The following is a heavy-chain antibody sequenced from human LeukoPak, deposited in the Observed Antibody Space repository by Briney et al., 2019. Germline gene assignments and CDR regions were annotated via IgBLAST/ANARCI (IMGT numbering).Heavy chain of an antibody. J-gene: IGHJ5*02. D-gene: IGHD2-2*01. CDR3: AKDQPCSSTSCYSPNWFDP. V-gene: IGHV3-23*01. Sequence: GGSLRLSCAASAFTFSSYAMSWVRQAPGKGLEWVSAISGSGGSTYYADSVKGRFTISRDNSKNTLYLQMNSLRAEDTAVYYCAKDQPCSSTSCYSPNWFDPWGQGTLVTVSS. CDR2: ISGSGGST. CDR1: AFTFSSYA.